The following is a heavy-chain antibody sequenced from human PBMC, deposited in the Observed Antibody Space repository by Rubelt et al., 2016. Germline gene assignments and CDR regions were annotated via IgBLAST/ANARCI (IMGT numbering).Heavy chain of an antibody. V-gene: IGHV3-23*01. CDR3: AKVPAVVAATRIDY. CDR1: GFTFSSYA. CDR2: IDTSGAGA. Sequence: EVQLLESGGGLVQPGGSLRLSCAASGFTFSSYALSWVRQAPGSGLEWVSRIDTSGAGAYYADSVKGRFTISRDNSKNTLYLQMNSLRAEDTAVYYCAKVPAVVAATRIDYWGQGTLVTVSS. D-gene: IGHD2-15*01. J-gene: IGHJ4*02.